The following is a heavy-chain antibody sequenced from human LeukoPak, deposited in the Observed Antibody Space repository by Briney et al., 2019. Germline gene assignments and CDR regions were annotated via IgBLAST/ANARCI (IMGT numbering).Heavy chain of an antibody. CDR1: GFTFSSYA. CDR3: AKSPGVVVPAAIFDY. D-gene: IGHD2-2*02. CDR2: ISGSGGST. J-gene: IGHJ4*02. Sequence: AGGSLRLSCAASGFTFSSYAMSWVRQASGKGLEWVSAISGSGGSTYYADSVKGRFTISRDNSKNTLYLQMNSLRAEDTAVYYCAKSPGVVVPAAIFDYWGQGTLVTVSS. V-gene: IGHV3-23*01.